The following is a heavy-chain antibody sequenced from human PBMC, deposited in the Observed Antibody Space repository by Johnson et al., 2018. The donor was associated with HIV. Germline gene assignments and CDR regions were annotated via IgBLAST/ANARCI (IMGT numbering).Heavy chain of an antibody. V-gene: IGHV3-30*04. CDR1: GFTFSSYA. J-gene: IGHJ3*02. D-gene: IGHD3-16*01. CDR2: ISYDGSNR. CDR3: ARDGGGGALDI. Sequence: QVLLVESGGGVVQPGRSLRLSCAASGFTFSSYAMHWVRQAPGKGLEWVAVISYDGSNRYYADSVRGRFTISRDNSRNTLYLQMNSLRAEDTAVYYCARDGGGGALDIWGQGTMVIVSS.